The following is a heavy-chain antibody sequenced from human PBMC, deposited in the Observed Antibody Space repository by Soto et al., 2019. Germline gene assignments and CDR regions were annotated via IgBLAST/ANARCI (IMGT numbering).Heavy chain of an antibody. CDR2: IIPILGIA. V-gene: IGHV1-69*08. CDR3: ARDPDPDDYYYGMDV. CDR1: GGTFSSYT. Sequence: QVQLVQSGAEVKKPGSSVKVSCKASGGTFSSYTISWVRQAPGQGLEWMGRIIPILGIANYAQKFQGRVTITADKSTSTAYMELSSLRSEDMAVYYCARDPDPDDYYYGMDVWGQGTTVTVSS. J-gene: IGHJ6*02.